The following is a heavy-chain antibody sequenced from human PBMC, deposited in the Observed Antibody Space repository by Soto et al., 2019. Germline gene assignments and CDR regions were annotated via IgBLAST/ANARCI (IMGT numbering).Heavy chain of an antibody. V-gene: IGHV3-48*03. CDR3: ARWLQFRGMDV. Sequence: GGSLRLSCAASGFTFSSYEMNWVRQAPGKGLEWVSYISSSGSTIYYADSVKGRFTISRDNAKNSLYLQMNSLRAEDTAVYYCARWLQFRGMDVWGQGTTVTVSS. CDR2: ISSSGSTI. D-gene: IGHD5-12*01. J-gene: IGHJ6*02. CDR1: GFTFSSYE.